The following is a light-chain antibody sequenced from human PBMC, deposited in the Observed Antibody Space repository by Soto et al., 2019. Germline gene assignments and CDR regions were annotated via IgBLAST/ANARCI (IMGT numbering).Light chain of an antibody. Sequence: EIVLTQSPVTLSLSPGERATLSCSASQSVSSSYIAWYQQKPGQAPRLLIYGTYSRATDIPDRFSGSGSGTDLTLTISRLEPEDFAVYYCQQYGSSPPTWTFGQGTKVDIK. J-gene: IGKJ1*01. CDR3: QQYGSSPPTWT. V-gene: IGKV3-20*01. CDR2: GTY. CDR1: QSVSSSY.